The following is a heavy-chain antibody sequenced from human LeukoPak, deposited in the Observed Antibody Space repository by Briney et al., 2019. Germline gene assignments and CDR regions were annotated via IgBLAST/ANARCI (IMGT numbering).Heavy chain of an antibody. J-gene: IGHJ4*02. V-gene: IGHV3-23*01. CDR1: GFTFSNYG. Sequence: GGSLRLSCAASGFTFSNYGMHWVRQAPGKGLEWVSAISGSGGSTYYTDSVKGRFTISRDNSKNTLYLQMNSLRAEDTAVYYCAKEVVVVAAAIDYWGQGTLVTVSS. D-gene: IGHD2-15*01. CDR2: ISGSGGST. CDR3: AKEVVVVAAAIDY.